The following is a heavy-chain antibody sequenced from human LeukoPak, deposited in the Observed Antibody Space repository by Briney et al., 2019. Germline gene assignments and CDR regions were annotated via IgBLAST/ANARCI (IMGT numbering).Heavy chain of an antibody. CDR3: ARALIGYYFDY. D-gene: IGHD2-8*01. Sequence: PGGSLRLSCAAPGFTFSNYVMHWVRQAPGKGLEWVAVISYDGSNKYYADSVKGRFTISRDNSKNTLYLQMNSLRAEDTAVYYCARALIGYYFDYWGQGTLVTVSS. J-gene: IGHJ4*02. V-gene: IGHV3-30*03. CDR1: GFTFSNYV. CDR2: ISYDGSNK.